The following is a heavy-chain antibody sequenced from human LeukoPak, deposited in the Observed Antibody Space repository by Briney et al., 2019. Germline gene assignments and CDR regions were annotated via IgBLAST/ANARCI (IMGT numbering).Heavy chain of an antibody. D-gene: IGHD1-1*01. Sequence: ASETLSLTRTVSGGSISSYYWSWIRQPPGKGLEWIGYIYTSGYTNYNPSLKSRVTISVDTSKNQFSLRLTSVTAADTAVYYCATTELTTPLFDYWGQGTLVTVSS. CDR1: GGSISSYY. CDR3: ATTELTTPLFDY. V-gene: IGHV4-4*09. CDR2: IYTSGYT. J-gene: IGHJ4*02.